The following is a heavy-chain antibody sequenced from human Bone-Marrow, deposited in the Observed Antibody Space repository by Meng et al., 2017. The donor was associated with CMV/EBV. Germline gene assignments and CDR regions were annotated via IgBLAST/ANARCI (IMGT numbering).Heavy chain of an antibody. CDR3: VKREGVSMVRGVLGA. J-gene: IGHJ5*02. CDR1: GFTFGDFA. V-gene: IGHV3-23*01. CDR2: ISSRAVYT. D-gene: IGHD3-10*01. Sequence: CGFTFGDFAMIWVRQPPGKGLEWVSAISSRAVYTYYADSVRGRFTISRDNSKNTLYLQMNNLRAEDTATYYCVKREGVSMVRGVLGAWGPGTLVTVSS.